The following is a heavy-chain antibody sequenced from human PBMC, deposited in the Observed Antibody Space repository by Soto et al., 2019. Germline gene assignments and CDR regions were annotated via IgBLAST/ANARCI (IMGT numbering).Heavy chain of an antibody. CDR3: AGGRIVVVGSRAYYGMDV. CDR2: IIPVFGLV. Sequence: QVHLLLQSGAEVKKPGASVKVSCKAYGGTPSNSAISWVRQAPGQGLEWLGGIIPVFGLVKYAQNYQGRATITADESTNTDSRELSSLRPDDTAVSYCAGGRIVVVGSRAYYGMDVWGQGTTVTVSS. J-gene: IGHJ6*02. D-gene: IGHD3-22*01. V-gene: IGHV1-69*01. CDR1: GGTPSNSA.